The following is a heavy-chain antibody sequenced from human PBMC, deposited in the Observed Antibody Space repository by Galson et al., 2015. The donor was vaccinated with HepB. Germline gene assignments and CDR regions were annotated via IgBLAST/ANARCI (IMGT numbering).Heavy chain of an antibody. J-gene: IGHJ4*02. Sequence: SLRLSCAASGFTFSSYAMHWVRQAPGKGLEWVAVISYDGSNKYYADSVKGRFTISRDNSKNTLYLQMNSLRAEDTAVYYCARSREVQLYGSSVGYWGQGTLVTVSS. CDR2: ISYDGSNK. CDR3: ARSREVQLYGSSVGY. CDR1: GFTFSSYA. D-gene: IGHD5-18*01. V-gene: IGHV3-30-3*01.